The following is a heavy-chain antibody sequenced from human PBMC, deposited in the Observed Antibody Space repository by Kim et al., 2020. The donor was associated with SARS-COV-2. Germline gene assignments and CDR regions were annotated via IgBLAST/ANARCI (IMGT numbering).Heavy chain of an antibody. CDR1: GGSFSGYY. CDR3: ARRGYDFWSGYYTPRNFDY. J-gene: IGHJ4*02. V-gene: IGHV4-34*01. D-gene: IGHD3-3*01. CDR2: INHSGST. Sequence: SETLSLTCAVYGGSFSGYYWSWIRQPPGKGLEWIGEINHSGSTNYNPSLKSRVTISVDTSKNQFSLKLSSVTAADTAVYYCARRGYDFWSGYYTPRNFDYWGQGTLVTVSS.